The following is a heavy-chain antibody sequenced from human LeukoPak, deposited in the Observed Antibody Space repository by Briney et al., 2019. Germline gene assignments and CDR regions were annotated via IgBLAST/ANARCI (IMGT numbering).Heavy chain of an antibody. V-gene: IGHV4-34*01. D-gene: IGHD2-21*02. J-gene: IGHJ6*02. Sequence: SETLSLTCAVYGGSFSGYYWSWIRQPPGKGLEWIGEINHSGSTNYNPSLKSRVTISVDTSKNQFSLKLSSVTAADTAVYYCAREVRGYGMDVWGQGTTVTVSS. CDR1: GGSFSGYY. CDR2: INHSGST. CDR3: AREVRGYGMDV.